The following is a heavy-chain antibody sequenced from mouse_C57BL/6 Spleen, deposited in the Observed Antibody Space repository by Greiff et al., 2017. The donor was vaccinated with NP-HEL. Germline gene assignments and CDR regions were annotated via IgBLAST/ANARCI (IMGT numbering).Heavy chain of an antibody. V-gene: IGHV1-81*01. Sequence: VQVVESGAELARPGASVKLSCKASGYTFTSYGISWVKQRTGQGLEWIGEIYPRSGNTYYNEKFKGKATLTADKSSSTAYMELRSLTSEDSAVYFCLYYYGSSSSFDYWGQGTTLTVSS. CDR1: GYTFTSYG. D-gene: IGHD1-1*01. J-gene: IGHJ2*01. CDR2: IYPRSGNT. CDR3: LYYYGSSSSFDY.